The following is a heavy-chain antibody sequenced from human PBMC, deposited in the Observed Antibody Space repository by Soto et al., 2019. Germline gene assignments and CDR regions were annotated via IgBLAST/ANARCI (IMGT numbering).Heavy chain of an antibody. D-gene: IGHD5-18*01. Sequence: QVHLVQSGAEVKKPGASVKISCKAAGYTFTSFPMHWVRQAPGRRLEWMGWFNAGSGYTKYSQKFQGRVTITRDTSASKAYMELSSLRSEDTAVYDCTTDSYGYFDYWGQGTLVTVSS. J-gene: IGHJ4*02. CDR3: TTDSYGYFDY. CDR2: FNAGSGYT. V-gene: IGHV1-3*01. CDR1: GYTFTSFP.